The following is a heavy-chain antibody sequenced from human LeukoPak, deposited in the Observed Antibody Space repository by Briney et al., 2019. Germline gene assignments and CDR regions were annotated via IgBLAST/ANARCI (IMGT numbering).Heavy chain of an antibody. D-gene: IGHD2-2*01. V-gene: IGHV4-31*03. CDR3: AREGCSSTSCYLPFDP. CDR1: GGSISRGGYY. CDR2: IHYSGST. Sequence: SETLSLTCTVSGGSISRGGYYGSSIRQHPGKDLDWNGYIHYSGSTYYNPSLKSRVIISVDTSKNQFSLKLSSVTAADTAVYYCAREGCSSTSCYLPFDPWGQGTLVIVSS. J-gene: IGHJ5*02.